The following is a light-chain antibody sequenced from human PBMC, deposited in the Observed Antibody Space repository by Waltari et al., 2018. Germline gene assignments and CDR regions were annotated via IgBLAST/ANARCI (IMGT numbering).Light chain of an antibody. Sequence: EIVLTQSPGTLSLPPGERATLSCRASQSIGRYLIWYQQKPGQAPRLLIYGASTRAAGIPDRFSGSGSGTDFSLTISRLEPEDFAVYYCQNHERLPAVFGRGTKVEIK. V-gene: IGKV3-20*01. CDR1: QSIGRY. CDR3: QNHERLPAV. CDR2: GAS. J-gene: IGKJ1*01.